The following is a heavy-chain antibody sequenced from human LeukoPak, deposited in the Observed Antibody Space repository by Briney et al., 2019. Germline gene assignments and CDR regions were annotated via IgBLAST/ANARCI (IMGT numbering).Heavy chain of an antibody. CDR3: ARVRSVYTFDI. Sequence: GGSLRLSCSASGFTFSSYAMHWVRQAPGKGLEYVSAISSNGGSTYYADSVKGRFTISRDNSKNTLYLQMNSLKTEDTAVYYCARVRSVYTFDIWGQGTMVTVSS. D-gene: IGHD3-10*01. V-gene: IGHV3-64*04. J-gene: IGHJ3*02. CDR2: ISSNGGST. CDR1: GFTFSSYA.